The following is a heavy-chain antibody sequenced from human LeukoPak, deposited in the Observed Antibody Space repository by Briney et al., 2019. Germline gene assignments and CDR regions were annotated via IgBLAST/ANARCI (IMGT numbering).Heavy chain of an antibody. D-gene: IGHD1-26*01. CDR2: ISTSSIYT. CDR1: GFTFSDYY. CDR3: ARGYSGSYTN. V-gene: IGHV3-11*05. Sequence: PGGSLRLSCAASGFTFSDYYMSWIRQAPGKGLEWVSYISTSSIYTNYADSVKGRFTISRDNAKNSLYLLMNSLRAEDTAVYYCARGYSGSYTNWGQGTLVTVSS. J-gene: IGHJ4*02.